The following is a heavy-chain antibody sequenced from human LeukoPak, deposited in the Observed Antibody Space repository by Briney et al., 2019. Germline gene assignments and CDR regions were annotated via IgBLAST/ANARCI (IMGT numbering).Heavy chain of an antibody. Sequence: SVKVSCKASGGSFSSNIIGWVRQAPGQGLEWMGGIVPIFGKTKYAQKFQGRVTITTDESSSTAYMELSSLRSDDTAVYYCARGWGIPAPISWFDPWGQGTLVTVSS. CDR3: ARGWGIPAPISWFDP. CDR1: GGSFSSNI. D-gene: IGHD2-2*01. CDR2: IVPIFGKT. J-gene: IGHJ5*02. V-gene: IGHV1-69*05.